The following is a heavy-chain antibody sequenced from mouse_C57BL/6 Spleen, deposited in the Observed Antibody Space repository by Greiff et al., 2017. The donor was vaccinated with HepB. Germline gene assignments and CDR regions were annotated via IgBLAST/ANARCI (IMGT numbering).Heavy chain of an antibody. Sequence: EVKLMESGPGLVKPSQSLSLTCSVTGYSITSGYYWNWIRQFPGNKLEWMGYISYDGSNNYNPSLKNRISITRDTSKNQFFLKLNSVTTEDTATYYCARGSSYLYFDYWGQGTTLTVSS. CDR2: ISYDGSN. V-gene: IGHV3-6*01. J-gene: IGHJ2*01. CDR3: ARGSSYLYFDY. D-gene: IGHD1-1*01. CDR1: GYSITSGYY.